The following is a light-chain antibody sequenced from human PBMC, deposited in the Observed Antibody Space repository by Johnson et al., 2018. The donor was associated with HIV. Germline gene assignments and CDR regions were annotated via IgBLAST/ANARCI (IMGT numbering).Light chain of an antibody. V-gene: IGLV1-51*02. Sequence: PSVSAAPGQKVTISCSGSSSNIGNNYVSWYQQLPGTAPKLLIYENNKRPSGIPDRFSGSKSGTSATLGITGLQTGDEADYYCGTWDSSLSSYVFGTGTKVTVL. CDR2: ENN. CDR1: SSNIGNNY. CDR3: GTWDSSLSSYV. J-gene: IGLJ1*01.